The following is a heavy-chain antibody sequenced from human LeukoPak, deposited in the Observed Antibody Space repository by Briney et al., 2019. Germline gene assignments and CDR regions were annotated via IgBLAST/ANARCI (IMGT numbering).Heavy chain of an antibody. CDR3: ARYYYDSSGYYYLDY. J-gene: IGHJ4*02. D-gene: IGHD3-22*01. Sequence: PSETLSLTCTVSGGSIGSSSYYWGWIRQPPGKGLEWIGSMYYSGSTYYSPSLKSRVTMSGDTSKSQFSLKLGSVTAADTAVYYCARYYYDSSGYYYLDYWGQGTLVTVSS. V-gene: IGHV4-39*01. CDR1: GGSIGSSSYY. CDR2: MYYSGST.